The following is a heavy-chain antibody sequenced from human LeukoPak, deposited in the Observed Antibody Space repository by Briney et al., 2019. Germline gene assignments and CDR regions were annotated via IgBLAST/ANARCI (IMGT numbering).Heavy chain of an antibody. CDR2: ISGSGGST. Sequence: PGGSLRLSCAASGFTFSSYAMSWVRQAPGKGLEWVSAISGSGGSTYYADSVKGRFTISRDNSKNTLYLQMNSLRAEDTAVYYCAKGLGYCSSTSCYALATSPFDYWGQGTLVTVSS. CDR3: AKGLGYCSSTSCYALATSPFDY. D-gene: IGHD2-2*01. J-gene: IGHJ4*02. CDR1: GFTFSSYA. V-gene: IGHV3-23*01.